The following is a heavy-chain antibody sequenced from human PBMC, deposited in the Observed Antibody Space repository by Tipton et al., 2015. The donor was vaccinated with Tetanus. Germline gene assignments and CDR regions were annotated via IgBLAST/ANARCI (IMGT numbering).Heavy chain of an antibody. CDR2: TYIRGTT. CDR1: GGSIASQY. V-gene: IGHV4-4*07. D-gene: IGHD1-1*01. J-gene: IGHJ5*02. Sequence: LRLSCTVSGGSIASQYWSWIRQPAGKGLEWIGRTYIRGTTTYNPSLKSRVTISEDTSENQMSLRLTSVTAADTAVYYCARDRGDTGTVNWFDPWGQGTLVTVSS. CDR3: ARDRGDTGTVNWFDP.